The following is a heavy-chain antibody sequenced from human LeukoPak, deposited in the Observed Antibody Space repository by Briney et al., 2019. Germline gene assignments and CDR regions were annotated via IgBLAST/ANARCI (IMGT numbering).Heavy chain of an antibody. D-gene: IGHD4-23*01. CDR3: AALYGGNSRGDY. CDR1: GFTFTSSA. V-gene: IGHV1-58*02. J-gene: IGHJ4*02. Sequence: AASVKVSCKASGFTFTSSAMQWVRQARGQRREWIGWIVVGSGNTNYAQKFQERVTITRDMSTSTAYMELSSLRSEDTAVYYCAALYGGNSRGDYWGQGTLVTVSS. CDR2: IVVGSGNT.